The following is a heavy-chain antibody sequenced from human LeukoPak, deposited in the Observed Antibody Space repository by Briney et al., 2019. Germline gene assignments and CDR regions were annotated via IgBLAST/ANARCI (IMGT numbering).Heavy chain of an antibody. D-gene: IGHD2-2*01. CDR3: ARYGVVVPAASPGLDP. Sequence: SETLSLTCTVSGGSISSGGYYWSWIRQHRGRGLEWIGYIYYSGSTYYNPSLKSRVTISVDTSKNQFSLKLSSVTAADTAVYYCARYGVVVPAASPGLDPWGQGTLVTVSS. J-gene: IGHJ5*02. CDR1: GGSISSGGYY. CDR2: IYYSGST. V-gene: IGHV4-31*03.